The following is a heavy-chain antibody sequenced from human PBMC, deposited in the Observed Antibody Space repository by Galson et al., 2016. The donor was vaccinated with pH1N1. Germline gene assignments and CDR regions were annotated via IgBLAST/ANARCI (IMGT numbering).Heavy chain of an antibody. D-gene: IGHD3-16*01. CDR1: GGSMNSADYY. V-gene: IGHV4-30-4*01. Sequence: TLPLTCTVSGGSMNSADYYWSWIRQPPGKGLEWIGYIYYSGTTYFSPSLKSRLSMSVDMSNNQFSLTLNSVTAADTAVYYCARGEGIRYYYSGMDVWGQGTTVTVFS. CDR2: IYYSGTT. J-gene: IGHJ6*02. CDR3: ARGEGIRYYYSGMDV.